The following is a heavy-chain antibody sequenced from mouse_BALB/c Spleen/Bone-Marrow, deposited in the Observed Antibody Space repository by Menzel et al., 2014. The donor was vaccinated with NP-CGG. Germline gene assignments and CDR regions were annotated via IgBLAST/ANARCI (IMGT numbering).Heavy chain of an antibody. CDR2: IYPGNSDT. D-gene: IGHD3-1*01. Sequence: DVKLVESGTVLARPGAAVKMSCKASGYTFSNYWMHWVKQRPGQGLEWIGTIYPGNSDTTYNQKFKGKAKLTAVTSTSTAYMELSSLTNEDSAVYYCTTLARSDFDYWGRGTTLTVSS. J-gene: IGHJ2*01. CDR1: GYTFSNYW. V-gene: IGHV1-5*01. CDR3: TTLARSDFDY.